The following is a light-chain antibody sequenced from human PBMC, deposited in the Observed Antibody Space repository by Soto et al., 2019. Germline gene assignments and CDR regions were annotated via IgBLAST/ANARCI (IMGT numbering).Light chain of an antibody. CDR2: DAS. CDR1: QSVSSY. CDR3: QQRSNCLT. Sequence: EIVLTQSPATLSLSPGERATLSCRASQSVSSYLAWYQQKPGQAPRLLIYDASNRATGIPARFSGSESGTDFTLTISSLDPEDVAVYYCQQRSNCLTFGGGTKEEIK. V-gene: IGKV3-11*01. J-gene: IGKJ4*01.